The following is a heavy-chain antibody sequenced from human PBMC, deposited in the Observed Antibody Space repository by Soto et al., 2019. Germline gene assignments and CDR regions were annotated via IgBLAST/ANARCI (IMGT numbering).Heavy chain of an antibody. CDR2: IYYSGST. D-gene: IGHD1-26*01. V-gene: IGHV4-59*08. CDR1: GGSISSYY. J-gene: IGHJ4*02. Sequence: QVQLQESGPGLVKPSETLSLTCTVSGGSISSYYWSWIRQPPGKGLEWIGYIYYSGSTNYNPSLKGRVTISVDTSNTQFSLKLSSVTAADTAVYYCARRWGAAFDYWGQGTLVTVSS. CDR3: ARRWGAAFDY.